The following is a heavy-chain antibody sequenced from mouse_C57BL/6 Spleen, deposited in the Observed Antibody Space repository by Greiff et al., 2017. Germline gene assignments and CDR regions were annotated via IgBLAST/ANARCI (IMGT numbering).Heavy chain of an antibody. D-gene: IGHD1-1*01. CDR3: ARQYYGSDY. J-gene: IGHJ2*01. CDR1: GYAFSSSW. CDR2: IYPGDGDT. Sequence: LQESGPELVKPGASVKISCKASGYAFSSSWMNWVKQRPGKGLEWIGRIYPGDGDTNYNGKFKGKATLTADKSSSTAYMQLSSLTSEDSAVYFCARQYYGSDYWGQGTTLTVSS. V-gene: IGHV1-82*01.